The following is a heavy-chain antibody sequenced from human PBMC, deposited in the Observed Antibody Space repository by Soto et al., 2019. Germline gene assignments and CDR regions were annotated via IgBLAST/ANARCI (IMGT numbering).Heavy chain of an antibody. J-gene: IGHJ4*02. D-gene: IGHD5-18*01. V-gene: IGHV1-18*01. CDR1: GYTFTNYG. CDR2: ISGYNGNT. CDR3: ARNHHPEYNFDY. Sequence: ASVKVSCKASGYTFTNYGISWVRQAPGQGLEWMGWISGYNGNTNYAQKLQGRVTMTTDTSTSTAYMELRSLRSDDTAVYDCARNHHPEYNFDYWGQGTLVTVSS.